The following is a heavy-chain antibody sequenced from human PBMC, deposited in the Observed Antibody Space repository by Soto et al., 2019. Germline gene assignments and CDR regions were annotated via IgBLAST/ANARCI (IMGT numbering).Heavy chain of an antibody. CDR1: GGSIDRSNYY. CDR2: TYYNGTA. V-gene: IGHV4-39*02. CDR3: PGRFVAAVIDGGGY. J-gene: IGHJ4*02. D-gene: IGHD3-22*01. Sequence: QLQLQESGPGLVKPSETLSLTCTVSGGSIDRSNYYWDWIRQPPGKGLEWIGTTYYNGTAYYNPSRKRRLTMSLDTPKNNYSLARLSVTAAATAVYYCPGRFVAAVIDGGGYWGQGTLVTVSS.